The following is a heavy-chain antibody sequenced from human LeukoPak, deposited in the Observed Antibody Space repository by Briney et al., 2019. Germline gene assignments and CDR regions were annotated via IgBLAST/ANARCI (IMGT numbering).Heavy chain of an antibody. CDR3: ARDEGSTYNQLDS. D-gene: IGHD1-14*01. CDR1: GYIFDNFY. CDR2: INCSDGST. J-gene: IGHJ5*01. V-gene: IGHV1-2*02. Sequence: ASVKVSCKASGYIFDNFYIQWVRQAPGQGPEWSGWINCSDGSTNFAQKFQGRVTMTRVTAMSTVYMDLSGLRADDTAIYYCARDEGSTYNQLDSWGQGTLVTVSS.